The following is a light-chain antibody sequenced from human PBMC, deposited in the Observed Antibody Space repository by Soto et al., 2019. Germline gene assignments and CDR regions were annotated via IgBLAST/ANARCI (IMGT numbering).Light chain of an antibody. J-gene: IGKJ4*01. CDR1: QSVLYSSNNKNY. CDR2: WAS. Sequence: DIVMTQSPDSLAVSLGERATINCKSSQSVLYSSNNKNYLAWYQQKPGQPPKLLIYWASTRESGVPDRFSGSGSGTDFAHTISSLTAEDMAVYYCQQYHSTRTFGGGTKVETK. CDR3: QQYHSTRT. V-gene: IGKV4-1*01.